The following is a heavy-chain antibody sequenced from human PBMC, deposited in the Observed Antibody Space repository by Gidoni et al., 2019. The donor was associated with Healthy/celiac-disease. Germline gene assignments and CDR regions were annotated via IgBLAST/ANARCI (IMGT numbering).Heavy chain of an antibody. J-gene: IGHJ6*03. D-gene: IGHD3-3*01. CDR1: VLTFSNSR. CDR2: IKSKTDGGTT. Sequence: EVQLVESGGGLVQPGGSLSLPWAPSVLTFSNSRMTWVRQAPGKGLEWVGRIKSKTDGGTTDYAAPVKGRFTISRDDSKNTLYLQMNSLKTEDTAVYYCTTDLPPYYDFWSGLNMDVWGKGTTVTVSS. V-gene: IGHV3-15*07. CDR3: TTDLPPYYDFWSGLNMDV.